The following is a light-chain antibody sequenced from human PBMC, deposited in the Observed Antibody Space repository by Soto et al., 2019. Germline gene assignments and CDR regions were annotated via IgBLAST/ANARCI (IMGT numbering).Light chain of an antibody. CDR3: NSYTTSSTLV. V-gene: IGLV2-14*03. Sequence: QSVLTQPASVSGSPGQSITISFTGTSSDVGTYKYVSWYQQHPGKAPKLMIYDVSNRPSGVSNRFSGSKSGNTASLTISGLQAEDEADYYCNSYTTSSTLVFGTGTKVTVL. J-gene: IGLJ1*01. CDR1: SSDVGTYKY. CDR2: DVS.